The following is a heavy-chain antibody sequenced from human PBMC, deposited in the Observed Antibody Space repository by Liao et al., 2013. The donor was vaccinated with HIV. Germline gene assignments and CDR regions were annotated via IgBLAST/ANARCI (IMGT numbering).Heavy chain of an antibody. Sequence: QVQLQESGPGLVKPSETLSLTCSVSGGSISTYYWSWIRQPPGKGLEWIGYIYDSGSTKYNPSLKSRVTISVDTSKNQLSLKLTSLTAADTAVYYCARILRPEVAVALDYWGQGSLVTVSS. CDR1: GGSISTYY. J-gene: IGHJ4*02. CDR2: IYDSGST. CDR3: ARILRPEVAVALDY. V-gene: IGHV4-59*03. D-gene: IGHD1-14*01.